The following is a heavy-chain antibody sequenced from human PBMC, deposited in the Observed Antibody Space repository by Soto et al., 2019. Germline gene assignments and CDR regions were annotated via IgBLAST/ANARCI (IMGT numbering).Heavy chain of an antibody. V-gene: IGHV4-59*08. CDR1: GGSISSYY. Sequence: SETLSLTCTVSGGSISSYYWSWIRQPPGKGLEWIGYIYYSVSTNYNPSLKSRVTISVDTSKNQFSLKLSSVTAADTAVYYCASPARNYDFWSGYSFDIWGQGTMVTVSS. D-gene: IGHD3-3*01. J-gene: IGHJ3*02. CDR2: IYYSVST. CDR3: ASPARNYDFWSGYSFDI.